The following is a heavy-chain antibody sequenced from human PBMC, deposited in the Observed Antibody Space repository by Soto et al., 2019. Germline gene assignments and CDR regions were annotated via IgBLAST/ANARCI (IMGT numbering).Heavy chain of an antibody. D-gene: IGHD3-3*01. CDR3: SRGGITMYDYALDV. CDR2: INPSGST. J-gene: IGHJ6*02. Sequence: QVQLQQWGAGLLRPSETLSLTCAVDGGSFSGHYWSWIRQPPGKGLEWIGEINPSGSTNYNPSLKSRVTISADTSRNQFSLKLSSVTAADTAVFYGSRGGITMYDYALDVWGQWTTVTVSS. CDR1: GGSFSGHY. V-gene: IGHV4-34*01.